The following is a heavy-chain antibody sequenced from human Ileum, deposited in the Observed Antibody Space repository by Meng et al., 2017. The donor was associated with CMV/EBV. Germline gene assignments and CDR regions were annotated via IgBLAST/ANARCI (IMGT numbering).Heavy chain of an antibody. CDR1: GCSISTGGVG. D-gene: IGHD2-2*01. V-gene: IGHV2-5*02. Sequence: TFTGCSISTGGVGVAWIHQPPGRALEWLAIIYWDDDTRYSPTLKTRLTIAKDTSKNQVVLTMTNMDPVDTAAYYGAHFADSTSRGFDYWGQGTLVTVSS. J-gene: IGHJ4*02. CDR3: AHFADSTSRGFDY. CDR2: IYWDDDT.